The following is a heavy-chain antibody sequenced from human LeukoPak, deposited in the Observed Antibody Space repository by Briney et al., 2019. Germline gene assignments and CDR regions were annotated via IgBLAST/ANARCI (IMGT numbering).Heavy chain of an antibody. V-gene: IGHV3-23*01. J-gene: IGHJ4*02. Sequence: PGWSLRLSCAASGFIFSKYAMTWVRQAPGKGLEWVSTINAVDANTYYADSVKGRFTVSRDNAMNTLYLQMNSLRAEDTAVYYCAKQFLDANWGQGNGVPVSS. CDR2: INAVDANT. D-gene: IGHD6-19*01. CDR1: GFIFSKYA. CDR3: AKQFLDAN.